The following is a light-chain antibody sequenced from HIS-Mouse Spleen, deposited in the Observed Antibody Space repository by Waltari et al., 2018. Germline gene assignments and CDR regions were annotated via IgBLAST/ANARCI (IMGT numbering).Light chain of an antibody. CDR2: EVI. J-gene: IGLJ2*01. V-gene: IGLV2-14*01. Sequence: QSALTQPASVSGSPGQSITISCTGTSSVVGGYNYVSWYHHHPGKAPKLMIYEVINRPPGVSKRFAGSKSGNTASLTISGLQAEDEADYYCSSYTSSSPYVVFGGGTKLTVL. CDR1: SSVVGGYNY. CDR3: SSYTSSSPYVV.